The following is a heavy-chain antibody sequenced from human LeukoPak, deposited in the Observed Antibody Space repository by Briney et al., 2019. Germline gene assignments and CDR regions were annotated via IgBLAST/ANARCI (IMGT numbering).Heavy chain of an antibody. D-gene: IGHD1-1*01. CDR2: ISGSGGST. Sequence: GGSLRLSCAASGFTFSSYGMHWVRQAPGKGLVWVSAISGSGGSTYYADSVKGRFTISRDNSKNTLYLQMNSLRAEDTAVYYCARVPSWKGYMDVWGKGTTVTVSS. J-gene: IGHJ6*03. CDR3: ARVPSWKGYMDV. CDR1: GFTFSSYG. V-gene: IGHV3-23*01.